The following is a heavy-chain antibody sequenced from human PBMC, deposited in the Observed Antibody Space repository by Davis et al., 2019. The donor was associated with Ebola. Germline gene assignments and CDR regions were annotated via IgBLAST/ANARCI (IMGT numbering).Heavy chain of an antibody. CDR3: TRAADSEDYYGHKYFDY. J-gene: IGHJ4*02. CDR2: IRSKAYGGTT. D-gene: IGHD3-10*01. CDR1: GFTFGDYA. V-gene: IGHV3-49*03. Sequence: GGSLRLSCTASGFTFGDYAMSWFRQAPGKGLEWVGFIRSKAYGGTTEYAASVKGRFTISRDDSKSIAYLQMNSLKTEDTAVYYCTRAADSEDYYGHKYFDYWGQGTLVTVSS.